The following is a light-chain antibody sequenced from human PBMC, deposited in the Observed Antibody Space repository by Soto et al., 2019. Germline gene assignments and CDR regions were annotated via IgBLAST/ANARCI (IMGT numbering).Light chain of an antibody. CDR2: LGS. Sequence: VMTQSPLSLPVTPGEPASISCRSSQSLLHYNGFNYLDWYLQKPGQSPQLLIYLGSNRASGVPDRFSGSGSGTDCALKISRVEAEDVGVYYCMQSLQSPRTFGQGTNLEIK. V-gene: IGKV2-28*01. CDR3: MQSLQSPRT. CDR1: QSLLHYNGFNY. J-gene: IGKJ2*02.